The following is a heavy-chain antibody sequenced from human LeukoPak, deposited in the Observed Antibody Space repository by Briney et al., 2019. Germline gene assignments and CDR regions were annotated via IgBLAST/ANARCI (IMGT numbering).Heavy chain of an antibody. CDR2: ISAYNGNT. J-gene: IGHJ4*02. CDR3: ARNMYDLTSGILEWLLAFDY. D-gene: IGHD3-3*01. CDR1: GYTFTSYG. V-gene: IGHV1-18*01. Sequence: ASVKVPCKASGYTFTSYGISWVRQAPGQGLEWMGWISAYNGNTNYAQKLQGRVTMTTDTSTSTAYMELRSLRSDDTAVYYCARNMYDLTSGILEWLLAFDYWGQGTLVTVSS.